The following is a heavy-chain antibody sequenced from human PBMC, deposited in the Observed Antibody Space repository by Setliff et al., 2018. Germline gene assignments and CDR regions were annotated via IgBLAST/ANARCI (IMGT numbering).Heavy chain of an antibody. CDR3: ARGPRFDYESPTYRRRFDP. CDR1: GGSFSGYY. CDR2: IHHSGST. D-gene: IGHD3-22*01. J-gene: IGHJ5*02. V-gene: IGHV4-34*01. Sequence: KASETLSLTCAVYGGSFSGYYWNWIRQPPGKGLEWIGEIHHSGSTKYNPSLKSRVTISVDTSKNQFSLRLSSVTAADTAVYFCARGPRFDYESPTYRRRFDPWGQGTAVTVSS.